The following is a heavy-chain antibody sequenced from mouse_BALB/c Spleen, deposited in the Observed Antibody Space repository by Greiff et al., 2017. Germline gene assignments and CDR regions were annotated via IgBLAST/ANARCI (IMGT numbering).Heavy chain of an antibody. J-gene: IGHJ4*01. CDR3: ARRGPMITTDGYYAMDY. CDR1: GFTFSDYY. Sequence: EVMLVESGGGLVKPGGSLKLSCAASGFTFSDYYMYWVRQTPEKRLEWVATISDGGSYTYYPDSVKGRFTISRDNAKNTLYLQMSSLKSEDTAMYYCARRGPMITTDGYYAMDYWGQGTSVTVSS. CDR2: ISDGGSYT. V-gene: IGHV5-4*02. D-gene: IGHD2-4*01.